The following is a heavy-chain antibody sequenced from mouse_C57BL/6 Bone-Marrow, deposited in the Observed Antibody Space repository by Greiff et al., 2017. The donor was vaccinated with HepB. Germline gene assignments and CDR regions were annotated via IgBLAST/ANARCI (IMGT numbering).Heavy chain of an antibody. CDR2: IWGDGST. CDR3: AGTTVPSSYFDY. V-gene: IGHV2-3*01. CDR1: GFPLTSYG. D-gene: IGHD1-1*01. Sequence: VKLQESGPGLVAPSQSLSITCTVSGFPLTSYGVSWVRQPPGKGLGWRGVIWGDGSTNYHSALISRLCISKENSKSQVFLKLNSLQTDDTATYYCAGTTVPSSYFDYWGQGTTLTVSS. J-gene: IGHJ2*01.